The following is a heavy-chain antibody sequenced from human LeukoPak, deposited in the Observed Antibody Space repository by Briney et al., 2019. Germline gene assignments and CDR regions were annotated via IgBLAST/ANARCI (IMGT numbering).Heavy chain of an antibody. D-gene: IGHD6-19*01. Sequence: GESLKISCKGSGYSFTKYWIGWVRQMPGKGLEWMAIMYLGDSETRYSPSFQGQVTISADKSISTAYLQWSSLKASDTAMYYCVRHEGSISGWPFDYWGQGTLVTVSS. CDR2: MYLGDSET. V-gene: IGHV5-51*01. CDR3: VRHEGSISGWPFDY. CDR1: GYSFTKYW. J-gene: IGHJ4*02.